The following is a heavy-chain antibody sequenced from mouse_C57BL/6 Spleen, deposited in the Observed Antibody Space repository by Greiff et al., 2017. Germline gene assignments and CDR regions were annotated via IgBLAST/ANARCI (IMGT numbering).Heavy chain of an antibody. V-gene: IGHV5-6*01. Sequence: EVQRVESGGDLVKPGGSLKLSCAASGFTFSSYGMSWVRQTPDKRLEWVATISSGGSYTYYPDSVKGRFTISRDKAKNTLYLQMSSLKSEDTAMYYCARQGWEYYFDDWGQGTTLTASS. CDR1: GFTFSSYG. J-gene: IGHJ2*01. CDR3: ARQGWEYYFDD. CDR2: ISSGGSYT. D-gene: IGHD3-3*01.